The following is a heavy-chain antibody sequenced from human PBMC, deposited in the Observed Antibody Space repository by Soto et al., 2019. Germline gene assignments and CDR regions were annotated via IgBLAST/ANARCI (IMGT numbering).Heavy chain of an antibody. Sequence: LTLYCAASGFTFSSYEMNWVRQAPGKRPSWVSYISSIRTTIYYPDSVKGRHTISRDNAKNSVYLQMNSLRAEDTAVYYCARDGVPLVKFSGSSFDYWGQGTLVTVSS. CDR1: GFTFSSYE. V-gene: IGHV3-48*03. D-gene: IGHD3-10*01. CDR3: ARDGVPLVKFSGSSFDY. CDR2: ISSIRTTI. J-gene: IGHJ4*02.